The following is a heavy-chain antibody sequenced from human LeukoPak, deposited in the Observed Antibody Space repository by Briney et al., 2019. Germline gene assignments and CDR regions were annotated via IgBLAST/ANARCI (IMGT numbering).Heavy chain of an antibody. D-gene: IGHD3-22*01. CDR3: ARGSPYYYDSSGYHYFRADAFDI. J-gene: IGHJ3*02. CDR1: GFAFSSYS. V-gene: IGHV3-21*01. Sequence: PGGSLRLSCAASGFAFSSYSMNWVRQAPGKGLEWVSSISSSSSYIYYADSVKGRFTISRDNAKNSLYLQMNSLRAEDTAVYYCARGSPYYYDSSGYHYFRADAFDIWGQGTMVTVSS. CDR2: ISSSSSYI.